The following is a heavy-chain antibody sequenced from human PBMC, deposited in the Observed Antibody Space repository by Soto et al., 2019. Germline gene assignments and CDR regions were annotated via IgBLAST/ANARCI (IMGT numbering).Heavy chain of an antibody. Sequence: GGSLRLSFSASGFSVPGHHMTWVRQAPGKGLEWVSSLYTGGTTYYADSVQGRFTIHRESSKNTLFLQMDRLRVEDSAVYYCARDLAPVGMGFDXLGPGAPVTGSX. CDR1: GFSVPGHH. J-gene: IGHJ4*02. D-gene: IGHD7-27*01. CDR2: LYTGGTT. CDR3: ARDLAPVGMGFDX. V-gene: IGHV3-53*01.